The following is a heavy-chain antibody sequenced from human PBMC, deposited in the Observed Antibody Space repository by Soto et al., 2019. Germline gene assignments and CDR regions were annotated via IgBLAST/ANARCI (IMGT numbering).Heavy chain of an antibody. J-gene: IGHJ6*02. V-gene: IGHV3-30*18. CDR1: GFPFSTHS. CDR2: ISYDGSNK. CDR3: AKDRGSIAAQRYYYYGMDV. Sequence: GGSLSLSCAAAGFPFSTHSMHWVRQAPGKGLERVAVISYDGSNKYYADSVKGRFTISRDNSKNTLYLQMNSLRAEDTAVYYCAKDRGSIAAQRYYYYGMDVWGQGTTVTVSS. D-gene: IGHD6-6*01.